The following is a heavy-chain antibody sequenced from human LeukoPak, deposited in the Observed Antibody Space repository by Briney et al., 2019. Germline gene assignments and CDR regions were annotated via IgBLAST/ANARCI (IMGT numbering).Heavy chain of an antibody. Sequence: PGGSLRLSCAASGFTFSSYAMSWVRQAPGKGLEWVSAISGSGGSTYYADSVKVRFTISRDNSKNTLYLQMNSLRAEDTAVYYCAKVPTSFLGYSYGSDYWGQGTLVTVSS. CDR1: GFTFSSYA. V-gene: IGHV3-23*01. J-gene: IGHJ4*02. CDR3: AKVPTSFLGYSYGSDY. CDR2: ISGSGGST. D-gene: IGHD5-18*01.